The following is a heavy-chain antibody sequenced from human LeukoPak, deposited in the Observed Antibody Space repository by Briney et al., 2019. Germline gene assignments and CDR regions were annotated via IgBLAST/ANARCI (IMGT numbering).Heavy chain of an antibody. J-gene: IGHJ4*02. CDR2: IFHSGNP. CDR3: ATGWILGATLTY. V-gene: IGHV4-38-2*01. Sequence: PSETLSLTCAVSGYSISSGYYWGWIRQPPRQGLELLGTIFHSGNPYYNQSLKCRGTISVDPSKNQFPLKLGSVTAADTAVYYCATGWILGATLTYWGQGTLVTVSS. CDR1: GYSISSGYY. D-gene: IGHD1-26*01.